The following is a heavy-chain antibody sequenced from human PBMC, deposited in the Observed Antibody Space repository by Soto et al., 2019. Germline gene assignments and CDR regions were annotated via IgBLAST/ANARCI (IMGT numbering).Heavy chain of an antibody. CDR2: ISSSSSYI. V-gene: IGHV3-21*01. CDR3: ARDKGVVTPGDAFDI. D-gene: IGHD3-3*01. CDR1: GFTFSSYS. Sequence: GGSLRLSCAASGFTFSSYSMNWVRQAPGKGLEWVSSISSSSSYIYYADSVKGRFTISRDNAKNSLYLQMNSLRAEDTAVYYCARDKGVVTPGDAFDIWGQGTMVTVS. J-gene: IGHJ3*02.